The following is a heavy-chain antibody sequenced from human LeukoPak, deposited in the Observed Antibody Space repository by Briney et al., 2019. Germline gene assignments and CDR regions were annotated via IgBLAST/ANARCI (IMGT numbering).Heavy chain of an antibody. V-gene: IGHV4-34*01. J-gene: IGHJ4*02. CDR1: GFTVSSNY. D-gene: IGHD2-2*01. Sequence: GSLRLSCAASGFTVSSNYMSWIRQPPGKGLEWIGEINHSGSTNYNPSLKSRVTISVDTSKNQFSLKLSSVTAADTAVYYCARVPDHSSTSQQLVTPFDYWGQGTLVTVSS. CDR3: ARVPDHSSTSQQLVTPFDY. CDR2: INHSGST.